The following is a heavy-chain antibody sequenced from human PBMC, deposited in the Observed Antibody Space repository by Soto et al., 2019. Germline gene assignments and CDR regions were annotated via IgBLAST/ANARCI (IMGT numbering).Heavy chain of an antibody. CDR2: MYISGGT. V-gene: IGHV4-4*07. Sequence: QVQLQESGPGLVKPSETLSVTCSVSGGSIRDYYWSWIRQPAGKGLEWIGRMYISGGTKYNPSLNGRVTMSADTSVNQFSLTLISVTAADTATYYCARMYNSGFYRPEGDYYFYGMDVWGQGTTVTVSS. D-gene: IGHD5-12*01. CDR1: GGSIRDYY. J-gene: IGHJ6*02. CDR3: ARMYNSGFYRPEGDYYFYGMDV.